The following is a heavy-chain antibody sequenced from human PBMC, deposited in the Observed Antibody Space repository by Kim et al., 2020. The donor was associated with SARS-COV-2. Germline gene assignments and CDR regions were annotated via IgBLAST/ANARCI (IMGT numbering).Heavy chain of an antibody. D-gene: IGHD6-13*01. V-gene: IGHV4-34*01. Sequence: KGRVTLSVDTSKNQFSLKLSSVTAADTAVYYCARGSKYSSSWYTGNWFDPWGQGTLVTVSS. J-gene: IGHJ5*02. CDR3: ARGSKYSSSWYTGNWFDP.